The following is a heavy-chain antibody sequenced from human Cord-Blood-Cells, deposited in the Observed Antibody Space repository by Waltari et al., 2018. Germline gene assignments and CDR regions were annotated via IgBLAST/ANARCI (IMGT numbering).Heavy chain of an antibody. Sequence: QLQLQESGPGLVKPSETLSLTCTVSGGSISSSSYYWGWIRQPHGKGLEWIGRTYYSGITSYNPSLKGRFTISVDTAKNQFSLKLSSVTAADTAVYYCASKRAAGIDYWGQGTLVTVSS. CDR1: GGSISSSSYY. CDR3: ASKRAAGIDY. CDR2: TYYSGIT. J-gene: IGHJ4*02. D-gene: IGHD6-13*01. V-gene: IGHV4-39*01.